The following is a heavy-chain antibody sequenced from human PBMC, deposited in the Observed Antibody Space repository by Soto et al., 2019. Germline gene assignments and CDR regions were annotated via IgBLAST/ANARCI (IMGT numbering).Heavy chain of an antibody. V-gene: IGHV3-13*01. J-gene: IGHJ4*02. CDR2: IGTSGDT. D-gene: IGHD4-17*01. CDR3: ARAVPGYGGYYFDY. Sequence: GGSLRLSCAASGITFSRFDFHWARQAPGKGLEWVSGIGTSGDTYYADSVKGRFTVSRENAKNSMSLQMNSLRAGDTAVYFCARAVPGYGGYYFDYWGQGTLVTVSS. CDR1: GITFSRFD.